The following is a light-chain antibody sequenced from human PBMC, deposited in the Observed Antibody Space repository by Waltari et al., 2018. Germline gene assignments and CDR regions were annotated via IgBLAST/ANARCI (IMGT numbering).Light chain of an antibody. Sequence: DIVMTQSPDSLSVSLGERATLNCKSSQSLLSSANSNNYLSWYQQRPGQPPKLLISWASTLESGVPDRFSGSGSGTDFTLTISSLQAEDLAIYYCQQYYTIPWTFGQGTKVDIK. CDR2: WAS. CDR3: QQYYTIPWT. CDR1: QSLLSSANSNNY. V-gene: IGKV4-1*01. J-gene: IGKJ1*01.